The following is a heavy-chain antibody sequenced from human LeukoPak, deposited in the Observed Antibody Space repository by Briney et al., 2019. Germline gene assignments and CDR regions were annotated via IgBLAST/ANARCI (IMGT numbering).Heavy chain of an antibody. CDR2: ISGSGGST. CDR1: GFTFSSYA. V-gene: IGHV3-23*01. J-gene: IGHJ3*02. Sequence: GGSLRLSRAASGFTFSSYAMSWVRQAPGKGLEWVSAISGSGGSTYYADSVKGRFTISRDNSKNTLYLQMNSLRAEDTAVYYCAKAKVVVTAIPSLIGAFDIWGQGTMVTVSS. D-gene: IGHD2-21*02. CDR3: AKAKVVVTAIPSLIGAFDI.